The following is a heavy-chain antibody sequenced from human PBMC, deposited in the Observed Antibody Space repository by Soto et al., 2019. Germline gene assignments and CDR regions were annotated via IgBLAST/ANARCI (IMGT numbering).Heavy chain of an antibody. D-gene: IGHD4-17*01. CDR3: GKASSPVSGVAFDI. V-gene: IGHV3-23*01. CDR1: GFTFSSYS. Sequence: GGSLRLSCAASGFTFSSYSMSWVRQAPGKGLEWVSAISGSGGSTYYADSVKGRFTISRDNSKNTLYLQMNSLRAEDKAVNYCGKASSPVSGVAFDIWAKGKMATVSS. J-gene: IGHJ3*02. CDR2: ISGSGGST.